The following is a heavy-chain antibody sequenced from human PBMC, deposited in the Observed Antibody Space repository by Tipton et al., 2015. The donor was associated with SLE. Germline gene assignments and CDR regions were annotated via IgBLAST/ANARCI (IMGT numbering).Heavy chain of an antibody. V-gene: IGHV4-59*01. D-gene: IGHD4-17*01. CDR1: GGSISSYY. CDR3: ARGRGYGDPEYFQH. J-gene: IGHJ1*01. CDR2: IYYSGST. Sequence: TLSLTCTVSGGSISSYYWSWIRQPPGKGLEWIGYIYYSGSTNYNTSLKSRVTISVDTSKNQFSLKLSSVTAADTAVYYCARGRGYGDPEYFQHWGQGTLVTVSS.